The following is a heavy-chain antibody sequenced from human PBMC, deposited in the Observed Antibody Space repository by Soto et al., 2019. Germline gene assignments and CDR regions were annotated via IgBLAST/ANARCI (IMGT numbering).Heavy chain of an antibody. Sequence: QVQLVQSGAEVKKPGASVKVSCKASGYSFTSYGISWVRQAPGQGLEWMGWISAYNGNRKYAQKFQGRVTMTTDTYTSTAYMELRSLRSYDTAVYYCARDLGGFPDDWGQGTLVTVSS. CDR2: ISAYNGNR. CDR3: ARDLGGFPDD. J-gene: IGHJ4*02. V-gene: IGHV1-18*01. CDR1: GYSFTSYG. D-gene: IGHD5-12*01.